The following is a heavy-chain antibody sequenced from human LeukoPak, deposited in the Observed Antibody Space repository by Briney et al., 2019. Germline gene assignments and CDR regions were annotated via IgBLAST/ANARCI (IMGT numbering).Heavy chain of an antibody. V-gene: IGHV3-30*02. D-gene: IGHD6-19*01. J-gene: IGHJ4*02. CDR2: IRYDGSNK. CDR1: GFTFSSYW. CDR3: AKDAFMGHSGRDYFDY. Sequence: GGSLRLSCAASGFTFSSYWMSWVRQAPGKGLEWVAFIRYDGSNKYYADSVKGRFTISRDNSKNTLYLQMNSLRAEDTAVYYCAKDAFMGHSGRDYFDYWGQGTLVTVSS.